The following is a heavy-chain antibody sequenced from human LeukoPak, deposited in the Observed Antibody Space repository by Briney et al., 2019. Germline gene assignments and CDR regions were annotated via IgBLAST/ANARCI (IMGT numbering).Heavy chain of an antibody. J-gene: IGHJ4*02. CDR1: GFTFSSYS. CDR3: ASSTNGSGSSSSRGYYFDY. CDR2: ISSSSSYI. V-gene: IGHV3-21*01. D-gene: IGHD3-10*01. Sequence: GGSLRLSCAASGFTFSSYSMNWVRQAPGKGLEWVSSISSSSSYIYYADSVKGRFTISRDNAKNSLYLQMNSLRAEDTAVYYCASSTNGSGSSSSRGYYFDYWGQGTLVTVSS.